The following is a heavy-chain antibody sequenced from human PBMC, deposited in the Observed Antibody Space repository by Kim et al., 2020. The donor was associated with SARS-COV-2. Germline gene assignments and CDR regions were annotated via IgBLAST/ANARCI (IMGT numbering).Heavy chain of an antibody. CDR3: ARAPRGATPDY. J-gene: IGHJ4*02. D-gene: IGHD3-10*01. V-gene: IGHV3-48*03. Sequence: GGSLRLSCAASGFTFSSYEMNWVRQAPGKGLEWVSYISSSGSTIYYADSVKGRFTISRDNAKNSLYLQMNSLRAEDTAVYYCARAPRGATPDYWGQGTLVTVSP. CDR1: GFTFSSYE. CDR2: ISSSGSTI.